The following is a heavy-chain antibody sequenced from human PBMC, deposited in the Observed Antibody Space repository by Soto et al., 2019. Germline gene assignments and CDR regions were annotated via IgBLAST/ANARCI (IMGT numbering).Heavy chain of an antibody. Sequence: SETRWRTCSCCFCCFISNIYHGCFIRQHPGKGLEWIGSISYTGTTYYSPSLKSRVTISADTSKRQFSLKLDSATAAGTAVYYCARFVLVDPVANVWGQGTMLNVSS. J-gene: IGHJ4*02. CDR3: ARFVLVDPVANV. CDR1: FCCFISNIYH. V-gene: IGHV4-39*01. D-gene: IGHD5-18*01. CDR2: ISYTGTT.